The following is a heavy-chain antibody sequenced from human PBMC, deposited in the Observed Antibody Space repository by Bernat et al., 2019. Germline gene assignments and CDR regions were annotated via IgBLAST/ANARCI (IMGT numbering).Heavy chain of an antibody. Sequence: QVQLVESGGGVVQPGRSLRLSCAASGFTFSSYGMHWVRQAPGKGLEWVAVIWYDGSNKYYADSAKGRFTISRDNSKNTLYLQMNSLRAEDTAVYYCARDRGDIVVVPAAMPDMRSWGMDVWGQGTTVTVSS. V-gene: IGHV3-33*01. D-gene: IGHD2-2*01. J-gene: IGHJ6*02. CDR1: GFTFSSYG. CDR2: IWYDGSNK. CDR3: ARDRGDIVVVPAAMPDMRSWGMDV.